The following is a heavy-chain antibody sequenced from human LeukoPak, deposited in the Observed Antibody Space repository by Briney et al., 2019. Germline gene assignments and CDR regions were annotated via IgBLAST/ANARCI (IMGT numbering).Heavy chain of an antibody. CDR1: GFTFSSSA. J-gene: IGHJ2*01. V-gene: IGHV3-23*01. D-gene: IGHD1-7*01. CDR2: ISGNGATT. Sequence: GGSLRLSCAASGFTFSSSAMSWVRQAPGKGLEWVSAISGNGATTYYADSVKGRFTISRDNSKNTLYLQMNSLRAEDTAVYYCARIYNWNYNALWWYFDLWGRGTLVTVSS. CDR3: ARIYNWNYNALWWYFDL.